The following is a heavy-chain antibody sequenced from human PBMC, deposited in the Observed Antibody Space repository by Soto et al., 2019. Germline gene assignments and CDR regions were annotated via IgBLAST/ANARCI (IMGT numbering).Heavy chain of an antibody. CDR1: GFIFSDFE. D-gene: IGHD3-3*01. CDR3: ARETPYMHNDVWAGYSPFGH. V-gene: IGHV3-48*03. CDR2: ISRLGGTI. Sequence: LRLSCIVSGFIFSDFEMNWVRQVPGKGLEWVSYISRLGGTIHYADSVKGRFTISRDNGRSALYLQMNGLRAEDSGIYYSARETPYMHNDVWAGYSPFGHWGQGTQVTVSS. J-gene: IGHJ4*02.